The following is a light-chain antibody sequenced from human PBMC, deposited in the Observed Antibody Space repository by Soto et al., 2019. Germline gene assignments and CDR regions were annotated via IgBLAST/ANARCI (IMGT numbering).Light chain of an antibody. CDR1: TGTVISGHY. V-gene: IGLV7-46*01. CDR3: LLSYNGPYG. Sequence: QAVVSQEPSLTVSPGGTVTLSCGSSTGTVISGHYPYWFQRKPGQAPRTLIYDTVKKHSWTPARFSGSLLGGKAALTLSCAQPEDEADYYCLLSYNGPYGFGSGTNVTVL. J-gene: IGLJ1*01. CDR2: DTV.